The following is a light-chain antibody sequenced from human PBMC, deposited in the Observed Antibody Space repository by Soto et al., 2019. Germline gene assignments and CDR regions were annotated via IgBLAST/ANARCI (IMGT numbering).Light chain of an antibody. CDR2: GAS. CDR3: QHYGDSPRT. CDR1: QSVSSNY. J-gene: IGKJ1*01. V-gene: IGKV3-20*01. Sequence: EIVLTQSPGTLSLSPGERATLSCRASQSVSSNYLAWYQQKPGQAPRLLIYGASSRATGLPDRFTGSGSGTDFTLTISRLEPEDFAVYYCQHYGDSPRTFGQGTKVEIK.